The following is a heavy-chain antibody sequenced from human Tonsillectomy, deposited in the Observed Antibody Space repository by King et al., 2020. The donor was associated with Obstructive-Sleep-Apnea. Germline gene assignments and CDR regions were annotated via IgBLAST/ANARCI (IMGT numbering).Heavy chain of an antibody. D-gene: IGHD3-10*01. CDR1: GGSISSSSYY. CDR3: VHGSGSYYNLFDY. V-gene: IGHV4-39*01. Sequence: QLQESGPGLVKPSETLSLTCTVSGGSISSSSYYWGWIRQPPGKGLEWIGSIYYSGSTYYNPSLKRRVTISVDTSKNQFSLKLSSVTAADTAVYYCVHGSGSYYNLFDYWGQGTLVTVSS. J-gene: IGHJ4*02. CDR2: IYYSGST.